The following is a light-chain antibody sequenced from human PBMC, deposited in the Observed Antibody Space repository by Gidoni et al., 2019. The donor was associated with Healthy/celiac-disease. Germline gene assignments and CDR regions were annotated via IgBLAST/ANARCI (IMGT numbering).Light chain of an antibody. J-gene: IGKJ2*01. Sequence: DSVMTQAPDSLAVSLCERSTINCKSSQSVLYSSNNKNYLAWYQQKPGQPPKLLIYWASTRESGVPDRFSGSGSGTDFTLTISSLQAEDVAVYYCQQYYSTPPYTFGQGTKLEIK. CDR2: WAS. CDR3: QQYYSTPPYT. V-gene: IGKV4-1*01. CDR1: QSVLYSSNNKNY.